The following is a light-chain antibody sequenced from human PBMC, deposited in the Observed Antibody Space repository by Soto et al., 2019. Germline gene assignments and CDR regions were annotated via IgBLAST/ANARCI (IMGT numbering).Light chain of an antibody. CDR1: HLVKKNY. CDR2: AAS. CDR3: QQRSNWPRK. J-gene: IGKJ1*01. V-gene: IGKV3-11*01. Sequence: EIVMPSSPATLSVSPVERATLSVPPSHLVKKNYLAWYQQKAGQAPRLLIYAASARATGIPARFSGSGSGTDFTLTISSLEPEDFAVYYCQQRSNWPRKFGQGNKVDIK.